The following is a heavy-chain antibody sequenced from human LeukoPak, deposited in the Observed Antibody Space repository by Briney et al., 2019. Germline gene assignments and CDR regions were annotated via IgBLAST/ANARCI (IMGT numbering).Heavy chain of an antibody. Sequence: ASVKVSCKASGYTFTSYGISWVRQAPGQGLEWMGWISAYNGNTNYVQKLQGRVTMTTDTSTSTAYMELRSLRSDDTAVYYCATRPYAERRGDFDYWGQGTLVTVSS. J-gene: IGHJ4*02. CDR2: ISAYNGNT. D-gene: IGHD1-1*01. V-gene: IGHV1-18*01. CDR1: GYTFTSYG. CDR3: ATRPYAERRGDFDY.